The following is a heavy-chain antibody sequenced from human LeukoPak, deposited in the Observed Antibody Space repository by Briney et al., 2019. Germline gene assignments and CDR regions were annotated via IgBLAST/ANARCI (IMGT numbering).Heavy chain of an antibody. D-gene: IGHD3-22*01. CDR2: IYYSGST. CDR1: GGSISSGDYY. Sequence: PSETLSLTCTVSGGSISSGDYYWSWIRQPPGKGLEWIGCIYYSGSTYYNPSLKSRVTISVDTSKNQFSLKLSSVTAADTAVYYCARGGDYYDSSGYYRGLAFDIWGQGTMVTVSS. J-gene: IGHJ3*02. V-gene: IGHV4-30-4*08. CDR3: ARGGDYYDSSGYYRGLAFDI.